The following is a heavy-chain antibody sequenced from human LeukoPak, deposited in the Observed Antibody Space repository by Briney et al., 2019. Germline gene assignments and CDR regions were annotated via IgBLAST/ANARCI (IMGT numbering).Heavy chain of an antibody. CDR2: IKQDGSEK. Sequence: GGSLRLSCAASGFTFSSYWMSWVRQAPGRGLEWVANIKQDGSEKYYVDSVKCRFTISRDNAKNSLYLQMNSLRAEDTAVYYCARRVVVPAVKDAFDIWGQGTMVTVSS. D-gene: IGHD2-2*01. CDR1: GFTFSSYW. V-gene: IGHV3-7*01. J-gene: IGHJ3*02. CDR3: ARRVVVPAVKDAFDI.